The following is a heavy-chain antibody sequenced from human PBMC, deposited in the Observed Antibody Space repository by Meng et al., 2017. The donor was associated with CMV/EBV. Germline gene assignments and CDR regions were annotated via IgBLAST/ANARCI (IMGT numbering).Heavy chain of an antibody. CDR2: ISSSSSYI. Sequence: GGSLRLSCAASGFTFSSYSMNWVRQAPGKGPEWVSSISSSSSYIYYADSVKGRFTISRDNAKNSLYLQMNSLRAEDTAVYYCARGAAARPIDYWGQGTLVTVSS. CDR1: GFTFSSYS. D-gene: IGHD6-6*01. J-gene: IGHJ4*02. V-gene: IGHV3-21*01. CDR3: ARGAAARPIDY.